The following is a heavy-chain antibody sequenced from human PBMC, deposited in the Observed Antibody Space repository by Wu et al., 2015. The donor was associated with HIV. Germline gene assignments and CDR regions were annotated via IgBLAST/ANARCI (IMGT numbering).Heavy chain of an antibody. D-gene: IGHD1-26*01. V-gene: IGHV1-69*05. CDR3: ARDRGSYLGYYYYGMDV. Sequence: QVQLMQSGAEVKEPGSSVKVSCKASGGTFSSYAISWVRQAPGQGLEWMGGIIPIFGTANYAQKFQGRVTITTDESTSTAYMELSSLRSEDTAVYYCARDRGSYLGYYYYGMDVWGQGTTVTVSS. CDR1: GGTFSSYA. CDR2: IIPIFGTA. J-gene: IGHJ6*02.